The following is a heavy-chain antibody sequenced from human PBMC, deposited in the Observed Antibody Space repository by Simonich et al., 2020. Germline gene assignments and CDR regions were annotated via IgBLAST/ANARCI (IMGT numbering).Heavy chain of an antibody. CDR1: GYTFTSYG. CDR3: ARASRGTWWYYYFDY. J-gene: IGHJ4*02. Sequence: QVQLVQSGAEVKKPGASVKVSCKASGYTFTSYGISWVRQAPGQGLEWMGWISAYNGNTNYAQKLQGRFTMTTDTSTSTAYMELRSLRSDDTAVYYCARASRGTWWYYYFDYWGQGTLVTVSS. CDR2: ISAYNGNT. D-gene: IGHD2-15*01. V-gene: IGHV1-18*01.